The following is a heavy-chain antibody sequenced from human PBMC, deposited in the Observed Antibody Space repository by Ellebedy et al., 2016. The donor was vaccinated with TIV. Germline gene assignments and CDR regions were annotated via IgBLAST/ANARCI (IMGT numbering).Heavy chain of an antibody. J-gene: IGHJ4*02. D-gene: IGHD3-22*01. V-gene: IGHV3-23*01. Sequence: GGSLRLSCAASGFTFSSHAMSWVRQAPGKGLEWVSGISAGRANTHYADSVKGRFTISRDNSKNTQYLQMNSLRAEDTAVYYCVKLDSSGYYYGRLDYWGQGTLVTGSS. CDR3: VKLDSSGYYYGRLDY. CDR2: ISAGRANT. CDR1: GFTFSSHA.